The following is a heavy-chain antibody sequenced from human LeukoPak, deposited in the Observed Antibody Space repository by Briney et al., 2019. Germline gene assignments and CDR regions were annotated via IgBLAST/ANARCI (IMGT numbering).Heavy chain of an antibody. CDR3: ARGFPEYCSSTSCYSGFYFDY. CDR2: IYWSAST. D-gene: IGHD2-2*02. Sequence: KPSETLSLTCTVSGGSTRSSSYCWGWIRHPPGKGLEWIGSIYWSASTSYNPSLKSRVTISVDTSKNQFSLKLSSVTAADTAVYYCARGFPEYCSSTSCYSGFYFDYWGQGTLVTVSS. J-gene: IGHJ4*02. CDR1: GGSTRSSSYC. V-gene: IGHV4-39*01.